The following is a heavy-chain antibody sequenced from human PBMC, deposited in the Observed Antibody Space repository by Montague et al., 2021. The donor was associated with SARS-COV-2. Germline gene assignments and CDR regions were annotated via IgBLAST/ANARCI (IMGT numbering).Heavy chain of an antibody. Sequence: TLSLTCTVSGGSISSGGYYWSWIRQHPGKGLEWIGYIYYSGSAYYNPSLKSRVTISVDMSKNQFSLKLTSVTAADTAVYYCARAVETTVVTHFDYWGQGTLVTVSS. CDR1: GGSISSGGYY. V-gene: IGHV4-31*03. CDR2: IYYSGSA. D-gene: IGHD4-23*01. CDR3: ARAVETTVVTHFDY. J-gene: IGHJ4*02.